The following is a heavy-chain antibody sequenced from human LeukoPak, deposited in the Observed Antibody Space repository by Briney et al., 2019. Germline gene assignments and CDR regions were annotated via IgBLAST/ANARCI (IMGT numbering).Heavy chain of an antibody. J-gene: IGHJ4*02. V-gene: IGHV3-7*04. CDR3: ARAVRGGADTY. D-gene: IGHD3-10*02. Sequence: GGSLRLSCAASGFSFSAYYTNWVRQAPGKGPEWLANINQAGSVQNYVDSVRGRFTISRDNAKNSLFLQMNSLRAEDTAVYYCARAVRGGADTYWGQGTLVAVSS. CDR1: GFSFSAYY. CDR2: INQAGSVQ.